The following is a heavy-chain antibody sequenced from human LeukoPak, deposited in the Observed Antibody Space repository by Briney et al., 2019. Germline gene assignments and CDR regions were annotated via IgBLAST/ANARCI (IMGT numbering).Heavy chain of an antibody. CDR1: GFTFSNYA. CDR2: ISSSGGGT. D-gene: IGHD3-3*01. CDR3: AKESVREYDFWSGHDAFDI. V-gene: IGHV3-23*01. J-gene: IGHJ3*02. Sequence: GGSLRLSCAASGFTFSNYAMTWVRQPPGKGLDWVSTISSSGGGTDYANSVKGRFSVSRDNSKNTLYLQMNSLRAEDTAVYYCAKESVREYDFWSGHDAFDIWGQGTMVTVSS.